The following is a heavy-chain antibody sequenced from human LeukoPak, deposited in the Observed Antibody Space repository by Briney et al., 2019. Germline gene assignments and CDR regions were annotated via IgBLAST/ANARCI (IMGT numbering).Heavy chain of an antibody. V-gene: IGHV3-23*01. CDR3: AKEDSSGWYAFDY. D-gene: IGHD6-19*01. Sequence: GGSLRLSCAASGFTFSSYAMSWVRQAPGKGLEWVSAISGSGGSTYYADSVKGRFTITRDNSKNTLYLQMNSLRAEVTAVYYCAKEDSSGWYAFDYWGQGTLVTVSS. CDR1: GFTFSSYA. J-gene: IGHJ4*02. CDR2: ISGSGGST.